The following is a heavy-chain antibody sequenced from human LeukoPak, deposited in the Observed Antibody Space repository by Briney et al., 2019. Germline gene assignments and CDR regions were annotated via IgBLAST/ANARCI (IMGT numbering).Heavy chain of an antibody. D-gene: IGHD1-1*01. CDR3: AKNEEAYYYYGMDV. J-gene: IGHJ6*02. Sequence: GGSLRLSCAASGFTFSNYAMSWVRQAPGKGLEWVSAISGSGVSTYYADSVKGRFTISRDNSKNTLYLQMNSLRAEDTAVYYCAKNEEAYYYYGMDVWGQGTTVTVSS. CDR1: GFTFSNYA. V-gene: IGHV3-23*01. CDR2: ISGSGVST.